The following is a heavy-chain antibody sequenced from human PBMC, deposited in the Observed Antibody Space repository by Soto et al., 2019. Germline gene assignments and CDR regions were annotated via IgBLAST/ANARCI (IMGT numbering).Heavy chain of an antibody. Sequence: GASVKVSCKASGYTFTSYYMHWVRQAPGQGLEWMGIINPSGGSTSYAQKFQGRVTMTRDTSTSTVYMELSSLRSEDTAVYYCARNLYSGSYYDAFDIRGQGTMVTVSS. J-gene: IGHJ3*02. CDR3: ARNLYSGSYYDAFDI. CDR1: GYTFTSYY. D-gene: IGHD1-26*01. CDR2: INPSGGST. V-gene: IGHV1-46*01.